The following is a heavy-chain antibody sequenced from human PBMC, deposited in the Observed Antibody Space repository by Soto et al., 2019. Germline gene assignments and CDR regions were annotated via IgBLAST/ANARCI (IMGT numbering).Heavy chain of an antibody. CDR2: ISAYNGNT. Sequence: ASVKVSCKASGYTFTSCGISWVRQAPGQGLEWMGWISAYNGNTNYAQKLQGRVTMTTDTSTSTAYMELRSLRSDDTAVYYCAREKDGIAVAGIDYWGQGTLITVSS. J-gene: IGHJ4*02. V-gene: IGHV1-18*01. CDR3: AREKDGIAVAGIDY. CDR1: GYTFTSCG. D-gene: IGHD6-19*01.